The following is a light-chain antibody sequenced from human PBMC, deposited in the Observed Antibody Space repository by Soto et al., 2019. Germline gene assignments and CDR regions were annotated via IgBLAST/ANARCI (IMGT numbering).Light chain of an antibody. Sequence: ALTQPPSASGSPGQSVTISCTGTKNDIGVYDFVSWYQHHPGKAPRLIIYEVVQRPSGVPDRFSGSKSGNTASLTVSGLQAADEADHFCKSYAGSNTYVFGSGTKVTVL. J-gene: IGLJ1*01. CDR1: KNDIGVYDF. CDR2: EVV. CDR3: KSYAGSNTYV. V-gene: IGLV2-8*01.